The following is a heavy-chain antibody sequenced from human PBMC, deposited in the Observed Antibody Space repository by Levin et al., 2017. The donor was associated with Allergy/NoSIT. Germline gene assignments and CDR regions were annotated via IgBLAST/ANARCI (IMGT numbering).Heavy chain of an antibody. Sequence: QAGGSLRLSCAASGFTFSSYGMHWVRQAPGKGLEWVAVISYDGSNKYYADSVKGRFTISRDNSKNTLYLQMNSLRAEDTAVYYCAKDPYSSSWYSSGWYVESYFDYWGQGTLVTVSS. J-gene: IGHJ4*02. D-gene: IGHD6-19*01. V-gene: IGHV3-30*18. CDR3: AKDPYSSSWYSSGWYVESYFDY. CDR2: ISYDGSNK. CDR1: GFTFSSYG.